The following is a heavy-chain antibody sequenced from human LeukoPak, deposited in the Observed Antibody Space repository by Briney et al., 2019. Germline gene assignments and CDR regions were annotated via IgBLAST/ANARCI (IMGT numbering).Heavy chain of an antibody. CDR3: ARVPSDRTKYMDV. V-gene: IGHV3-9*01. CDR1: GFTFDDYA. D-gene: IGHD2-15*01. CDR2: ISWNSGSI. Sequence: GGSLRLSCAASGFTFDDYAMHWVRQAPGKGLEWVSGISWNSGSIGYADSVKGRFTISRDNAKNSLYLKMNSLRAEDTALYYCARVPSDRTKYMDVWGKGTTVTVPS. J-gene: IGHJ6*03.